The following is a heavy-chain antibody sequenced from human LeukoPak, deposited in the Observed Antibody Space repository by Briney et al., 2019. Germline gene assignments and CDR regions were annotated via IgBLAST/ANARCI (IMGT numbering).Heavy chain of an antibody. J-gene: IGHJ3*02. V-gene: IGHV3-30-3*01. CDR2: IASDGSHT. Sequence: GRSLRLSCAASGFTFSTYFMHWVRQAPGKGLEWVADIASDGSHTFYVDSVKGRFTISRDNSKNTMYLQMNSLRAEDTAVYFCARERQDTILHSGAFDIWGQGTMVTVSS. CDR1: GFTFSTYF. D-gene: IGHD2-21*01. CDR3: ARERQDTILHSGAFDI.